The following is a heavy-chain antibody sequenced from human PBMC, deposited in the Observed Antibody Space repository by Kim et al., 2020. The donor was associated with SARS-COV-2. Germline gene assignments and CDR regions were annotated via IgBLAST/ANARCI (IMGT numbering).Heavy chain of an antibody. V-gene: IGHV3-11*06. CDR3: ARDMAAAGTNYYYYGMDV. D-gene: IGHD6-13*01. J-gene: IGHJ6*02. Sequence: VKGRFTSARDEAKNSLYLQMNSLRAEDTAVYYCARDMAAAGTNYYYYGMDVWGRGTTVTVSS.